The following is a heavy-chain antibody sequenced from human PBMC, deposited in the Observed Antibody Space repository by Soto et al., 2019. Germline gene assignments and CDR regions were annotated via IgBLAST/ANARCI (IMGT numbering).Heavy chain of an antibody. CDR2: ISPHNRNT. CDR3: ARDEGGYDILTGYYKAHHFDQ. V-gene: IGHV1-18*01. D-gene: IGHD3-9*01. CDR1: GYTFGHFY. J-gene: IGHJ4*02. Sequence: QVQLVQSGAEVKRPGDSVKVSCQASGYTFGHFYITWVRQAPGQGLEWMGAISPHNRNTNYAEKFRGRVTTTTDTSTTTAYMELRSLSSDDTAVYYCARDEGGYDILTGYYKAHHFDQWGQGALVTVSS.